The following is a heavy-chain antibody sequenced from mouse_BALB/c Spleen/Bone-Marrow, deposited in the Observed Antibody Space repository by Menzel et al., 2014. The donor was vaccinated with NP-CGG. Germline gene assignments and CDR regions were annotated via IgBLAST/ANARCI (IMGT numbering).Heavy chain of an antibody. V-gene: IGHV5-6-3*01. CDR3: SRGVDGRSWFAY. Sequence: EVQGVESGGGLVQPGGSLKLSCAASGFTFSNYGLSWVRQTPDRRLEYVANINRNGGDTYYPDSVKGRFTIARDNARNTLNLQMSSLKSEDTAMYYCSRGVDGRSWFAYWGQGTLVTVST. CDR2: INRNGGDT. J-gene: IGHJ3*01. CDR1: GFTFSNYG. D-gene: IGHD2-3*01.